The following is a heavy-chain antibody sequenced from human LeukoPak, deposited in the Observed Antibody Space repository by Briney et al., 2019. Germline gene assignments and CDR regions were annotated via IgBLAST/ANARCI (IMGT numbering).Heavy chain of an antibody. CDR1: AGSISSSSYS. CDR3: ARRPSSGSYST. CDR2: IYYSGST. D-gene: IGHD1-26*01. Sequence: SETLSLTCTVPAGSISSSSYSWGWIRQPPGKGLEWIGSIYYSGSTYYNPSLKSRVTISVDTSKNQFSLKLSSVTAADTAVYYCARRPSSGSYSTWGQGTLVTVSS. V-gene: IGHV4-39*01. J-gene: IGHJ5*02.